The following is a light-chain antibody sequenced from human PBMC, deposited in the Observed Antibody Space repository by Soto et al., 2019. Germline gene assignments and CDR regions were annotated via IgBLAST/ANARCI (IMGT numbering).Light chain of an antibody. CDR3: MQGITFT. CDR2: KAS. Sequence: IVLTQSPLSLPVTLGQPASISCRSSQSLVHSDGNTYLNWFQQRPGQSPRRLIYKASNRDSEVPDRFSGSGSGTDFTLSISRVEADDVGVYYCMQGITFTFGQGTRVEIK. J-gene: IGKJ1*01. CDR1: QSLVHSDGNTY. V-gene: IGKV2-30*02.